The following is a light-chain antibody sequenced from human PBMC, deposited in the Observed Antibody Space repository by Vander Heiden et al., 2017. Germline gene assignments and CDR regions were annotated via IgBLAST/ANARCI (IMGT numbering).Light chain of an antibody. J-gene: IGKJ1*01. V-gene: IGKV1-8*01. CDR3: QQEDSSPRT. CDR1: QGISSY. Sequence: AIRMTQSPSSLSASTGDRVTITCRASQGISSYLAWYQQKPGKAPKLLIYAASTLQSGVPSRFSGSGSGTDFTLTISCLQSEDFATYYYQQEDSSPRTFGQGTKVEIK. CDR2: AAS.